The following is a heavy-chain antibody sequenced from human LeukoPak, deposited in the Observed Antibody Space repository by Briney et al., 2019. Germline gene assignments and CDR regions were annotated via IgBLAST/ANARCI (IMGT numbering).Heavy chain of an antibody. V-gene: IGHV4-59*01. CDR2: IYYSGST. J-gene: IGHJ5*02. D-gene: IGHD5-18*01. CDR3: ATYRGHAAMVLGTNWFDP. CDR1: GGSISSYY. Sequence: PSETLSLTCTVSGGSISSYYWSWIRQPPGKGLEWIGDIYYSGSTNYNPSLKSRVTISVDTSKNQFSLKLSSVTAADTAVYYCATYRGHAAMVLGTNWFDPRGQGTLVTVSS.